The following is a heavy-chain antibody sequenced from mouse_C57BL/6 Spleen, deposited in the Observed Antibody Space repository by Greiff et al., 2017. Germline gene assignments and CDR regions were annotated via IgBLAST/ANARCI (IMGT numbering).Heavy chain of an antibody. D-gene: IGHD1-1*01. V-gene: IGHV1-82*01. J-gene: IGHJ1*03. Sequence: QVQLQQSGPELVKPGASVKISCKASGYAFSSSWMNWVKQRPGKGLEWIGRIYPGDGDTNSNGKFKGKATLTADKSSSTAYMQLSSLTSEDSAVYFCARWLDYYGSSYGYFDVWGTGTTVTVSS. CDR3: ARWLDYYGSSYGYFDV. CDR2: IYPGDGDT. CDR1: GYAFSSSW.